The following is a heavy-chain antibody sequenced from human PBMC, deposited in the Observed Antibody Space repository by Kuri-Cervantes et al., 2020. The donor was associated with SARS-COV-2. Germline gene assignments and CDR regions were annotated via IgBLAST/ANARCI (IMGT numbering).Heavy chain of an antibody. Sequence: GESLKISCAASGFTFSDYYMSWIRQAPGKGLEWVSYISSSSSYTNYADSVKGRFTISRDNAKNSLYLQMNSLRAEDTAVYYCARDLNGGSDYWGRGTLVTASS. CDR3: ARDLNGGSDY. J-gene: IGHJ4*02. D-gene: IGHD3-10*01. CDR1: GFTFSDYY. CDR2: ISSSSSYT. V-gene: IGHV3-11*05.